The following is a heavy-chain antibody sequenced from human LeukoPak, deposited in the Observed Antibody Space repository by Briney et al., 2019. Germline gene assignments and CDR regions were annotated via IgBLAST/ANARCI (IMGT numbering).Heavy chain of an antibody. CDR2: INHSGST. Sequence: SETLSLTCAVYGGSFSSYYWSWIRQPPGKGLEWIGEINHSGSTNYNPSLKSRVTISLDTSKNQFSLKLSSVTAADTAVYYFAKTRVENWNGDALDIWGQGTIVTVSS. V-gene: IGHV4-34*01. J-gene: IGHJ3*02. CDR1: GGSFSSYY. CDR3: AKTRVENWNGDALDI. D-gene: IGHD1-1*01.